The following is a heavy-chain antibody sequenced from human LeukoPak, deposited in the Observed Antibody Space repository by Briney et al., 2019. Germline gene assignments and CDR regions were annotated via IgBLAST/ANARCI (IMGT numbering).Heavy chain of an antibody. V-gene: IGHV3-30*18. CDR1: GFTFSSYG. J-gene: IGHJ4*02. Sequence: GGSLRLSCAASGFTFSSYGMHWVRQAPGKGLEWVAVISYDGSNKYYADSVKGRFTISRDNSKNTLYLQMNSLRAEDTAVYYCAKSRTSPAYFDYWGQGTLVTVSS. D-gene: IGHD2-2*01. CDR2: ISYDGSNK. CDR3: AKSRTSPAYFDY.